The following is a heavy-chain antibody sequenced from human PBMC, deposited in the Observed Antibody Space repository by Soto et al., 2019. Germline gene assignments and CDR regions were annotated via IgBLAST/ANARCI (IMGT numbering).Heavy chain of an antibody. CDR2: IYSGGDT. CDR1: GFTFSNNF. CDR3: AKEDLERDYFDY. Sequence: PGGSLRLSCAASGFTFSNNFMSWVRQAPGKGLEWVSVIYSGGDTYYADSVKGRFTISRDNSNNTLYLQMNSLRAEDTAVYYCAKEDLERDYFDYWGQGTLVTVSS. J-gene: IGHJ4*02. V-gene: IGHV3-66*01. D-gene: IGHD1-1*01.